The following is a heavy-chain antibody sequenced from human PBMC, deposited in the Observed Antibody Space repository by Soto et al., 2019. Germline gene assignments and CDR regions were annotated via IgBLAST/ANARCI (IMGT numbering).Heavy chain of an antibody. D-gene: IGHD3-9*01. Sequence: GGSLRLSCAASGFTFSSYAMSWARQAPGKGLEWVSSISTSGVPHYADSVKGRFTISRDNSENTLDLQMFSLTTEDTAVYYCAKNYFFDSWSRGTLVTVSS. CDR3: AKNYFFDS. CDR2: ISTSGVP. V-gene: IGHV3-23*01. CDR1: GFTFSSYA. J-gene: IGHJ5*01.